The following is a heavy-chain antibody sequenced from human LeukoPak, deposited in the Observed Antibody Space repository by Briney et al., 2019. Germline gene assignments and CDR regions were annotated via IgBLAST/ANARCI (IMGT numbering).Heavy chain of an antibody. J-gene: IGHJ4*02. CDR1: GFTFNNYA. D-gene: IGHD4-23*01. V-gene: IGHV3-30*04. CDR2: ISYDGIYK. CDR3: ARGAHKRDDYGGFFDY. Sequence: GGSLGLSCAASGFTFNNYALHWVRQAPGKGLEWVAVISYDGIYKDYGDSVKGRFTISRDNSKNTLYLQMNSLRAEDTAVYYCARGAHKRDDYGGFFDYWGQKTLVTVSS.